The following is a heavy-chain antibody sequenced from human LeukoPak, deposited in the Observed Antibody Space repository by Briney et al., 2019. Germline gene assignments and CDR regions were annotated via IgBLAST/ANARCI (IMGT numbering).Heavy chain of an antibody. D-gene: IGHD2-2*01. CDR3: ARVFRGQHYYFDS. CDR1: GFTFANYA. J-gene: IGHJ4*02. CDR2: ISGSGGST. Sequence: AGGSLRLSCAASGFTFANYAMSWVRQGPGKGLEWVSTISGSGGSTYYADSVKDRFTISRDNAKNSLYLQMNSQRAEDTAVYYCARVFRGQHYYFDSWGQGTLVTVSS. V-gene: IGHV3-23*01.